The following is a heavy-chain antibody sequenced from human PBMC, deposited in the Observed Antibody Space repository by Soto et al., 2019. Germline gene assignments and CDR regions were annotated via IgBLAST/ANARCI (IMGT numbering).Heavy chain of an antibody. D-gene: IGHD3-3*01. Sequence: SETLSLTCTVSGGSISSDYWSWIRQPPGKGLEWIGYIYYSGSTNYNPSLKSRVTISVDTSKNQFSLKLSSVTAADTAVYYCARHTYYDFWSGYYFTLWGQGTLVTVSS. J-gene: IGHJ4*02. V-gene: IGHV4-59*08. CDR2: IYYSGST. CDR3: ARHTYYDFWSGYYFTL. CDR1: GGSISSDY.